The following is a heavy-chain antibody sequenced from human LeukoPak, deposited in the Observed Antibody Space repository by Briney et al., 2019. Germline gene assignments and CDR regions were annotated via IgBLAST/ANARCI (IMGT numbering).Heavy chain of an antibody. J-gene: IGHJ6*03. CDR1: GGSISSGGYY. D-gene: IGHD2-2*01. CDR2: IYHSGST. CDR3: ARAAIVVVPAATGYYYYYMDV. V-gene: IGHV4-30-2*01. Sequence: SETLSLTCTVSGGSISSGGYYWSWIRQPPGKGLEWIGYIYHSGSTYYNPSLKSRVTISVDRSKNQFSLKLSSVTAADTAVYYCARAAIVVVPAATGYYYYYMDVWGKGTTVTVSS.